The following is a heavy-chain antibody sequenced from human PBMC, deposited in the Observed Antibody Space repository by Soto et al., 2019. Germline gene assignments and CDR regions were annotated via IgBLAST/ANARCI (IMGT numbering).Heavy chain of an antibody. CDR2: VKPNSGNT. J-gene: IGHJ4*02. CDR3: ARGAEKRWLPFDY. Sequence: ASVKVSCKASGYTFTSYDINWVRQATGQGLEWMGWVKPNSGNTGYAQKFQGRVTMTRNTSISTAYMELSSLRSEDTAVFYCARGAEKRWLPFDYWGQGTLVTVSS. V-gene: IGHV1-8*01. CDR1: GYTFTSYD. D-gene: IGHD5-12*01.